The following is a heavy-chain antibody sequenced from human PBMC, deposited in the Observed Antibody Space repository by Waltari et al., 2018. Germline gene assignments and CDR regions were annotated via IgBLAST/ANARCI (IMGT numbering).Heavy chain of an antibody. D-gene: IGHD3-3*01. CDR3: ARDIERFLEWLLGY. Sequence: QVQLVESGGGVVLPGRSLRLSCAASGFTFSSYAMHWVRQAPGKGLEWVAVISYDGSNKYYADSVKGRFTISRDNSKNTLYLQMNSLRAEDTAVYYCARDIERFLEWLLGYWGQGTLVTVSS. J-gene: IGHJ4*02. V-gene: IGHV3-30-3*01. CDR1: GFTFSSYA. CDR2: ISYDGSNK.